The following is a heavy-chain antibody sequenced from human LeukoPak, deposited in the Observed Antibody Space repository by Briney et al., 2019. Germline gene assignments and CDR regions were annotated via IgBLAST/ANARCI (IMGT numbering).Heavy chain of an antibody. CDR1: GGSISSYY. J-gene: IGHJ4*02. D-gene: IGHD3-22*01. V-gene: IGHV4-59*01. Sequence: SETLSLTCTVSGGSISSYYWTWIRQPPGKRLEWIGYIYYSGSTNYNPSLKSRITISVDTSKNQFSLKLSSVTAADTAFYYCAREVNYYDSSGFDYWGQGTLVTVSS. CDR2: IYYSGST. CDR3: AREVNYYDSSGFDY.